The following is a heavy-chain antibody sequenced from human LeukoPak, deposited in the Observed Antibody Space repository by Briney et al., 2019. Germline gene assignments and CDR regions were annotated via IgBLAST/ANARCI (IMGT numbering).Heavy chain of an antibody. CDR1: GGTFSSYA. V-gene: IGHV1-69*04. J-gene: IGHJ6*02. CDR3: ARVGYCSGGSCYEGYYYYGMDV. D-gene: IGHD2-15*01. Sequence: SVKVSCKASGGTFSSYAISWVRQAPGQGLEWMGRIIPILGIANYAQKFQGRVTITADKSTSTAYMELSSLRSEDTAVYYCARVGYCSGGSCYEGYYYYGMDVWGQGTTVTVSS. CDR2: IIPILGIA.